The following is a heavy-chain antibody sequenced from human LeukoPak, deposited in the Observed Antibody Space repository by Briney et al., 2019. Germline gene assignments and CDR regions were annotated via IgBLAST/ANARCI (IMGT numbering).Heavy chain of an antibody. CDR3: AGGRGSYMDY. CDR1: GGSISSSSYY. V-gene: IGHV4-39*01. D-gene: IGHD1-26*01. Sequence: SETLSLTCTVSGGSISSSSYYWGWIRQPPGKGLEWIGSIYYSGSTYYNPSLKSRVTISVDTSKNQFSLKLSSVTAADTAVYYCAGGRGSYMDYWGQGTLVTVFS. J-gene: IGHJ4*02. CDR2: IYYSGST.